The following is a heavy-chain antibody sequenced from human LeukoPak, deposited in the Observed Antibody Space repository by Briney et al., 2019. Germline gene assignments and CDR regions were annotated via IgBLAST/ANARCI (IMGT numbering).Heavy chain of an antibody. CDR2: ISYDGSNK. J-gene: IGHJ3*02. CDR3: ARVGYSDAFDI. V-gene: IGHV3-30-3*01. Sequence: PGGSLRLSCAASGFTFSSYAMHWVHQAPGKGLEWVAVISYDGSNKYYADSVKGRFTISRDNSKNTLYLQMNSLRAEDTAVYYCARVGYSDAFDIWGQGTMVTVSS. CDR1: GFTFSSYA. D-gene: IGHD5-18*01.